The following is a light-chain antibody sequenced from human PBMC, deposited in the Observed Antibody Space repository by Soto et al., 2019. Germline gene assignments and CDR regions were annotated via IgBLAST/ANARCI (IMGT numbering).Light chain of an antibody. J-gene: IGLJ3*02. CDR3: QVWDSPSDQGV. Sequence: SYELTQPPSVSVAPGETARMPCGGNNIGSKSVHWFQQRPGLAPALVIYYDADRPSGIPERFSGSKSGNTATLTINRVEGGDEADYYCQVWDSPSDQGVFGGGTKLTFL. CDR1: NIGSKS. CDR2: YDA. V-gene: IGLV3-21*04.